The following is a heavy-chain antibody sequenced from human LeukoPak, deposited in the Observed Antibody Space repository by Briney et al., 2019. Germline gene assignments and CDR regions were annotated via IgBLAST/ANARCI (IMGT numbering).Heavy chain of an antibody. V-gene: IGHV3-64*01. D-gene: IGHD2-21*02. CDR1: VFTFSNYA. CDR3: ERDLRLKELAYCGGDCLDY. CDR2: ISSNGCSK. Sequence: GWSLRLSCAASVFTFSNYALHWLRQAPAKGLEYVSAISSNGCSKYYAYSVKDRFTIPRDNSKNTLDLQISSLRAEYMAVYYFERDLRLKELAYCGGDCLDYWGQGTLVTVSS. J-gene: IGHJ4*02.